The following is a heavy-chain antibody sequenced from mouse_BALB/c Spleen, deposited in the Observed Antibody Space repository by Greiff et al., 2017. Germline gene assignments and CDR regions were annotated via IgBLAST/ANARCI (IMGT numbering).Heavy chain of an antibody. CDR3: ARRYGYG. CDR2: IDPANGNT. J-gene: IGHJ1*01. Sequence: EVKLMESGAELVKPGASVKLSCTASGFNIKDTYMHWVKQRPEQGLEWIGRIDPANGNTKYDPKFQGKATITADTSSNTAYLQLSSLTSEDTAVYYCARRYGYGWGAGTTVTVSS. V-gene: IGHV14-3*02. CDR1: GFNIKDTY. D-gene: IGHD2-2*01.